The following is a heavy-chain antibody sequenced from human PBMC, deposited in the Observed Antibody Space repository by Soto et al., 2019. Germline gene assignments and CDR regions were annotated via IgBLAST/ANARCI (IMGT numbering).Heavy chain of an antibody. CDR1: GGTFSSRA. CDR2: IIPVFGRV. J-gene: IGHJ6*02. V-gene: IGHV1-69*01. Sequence: QVQLVQSGPEVKKTGTSVKVSCKASGGTFSSRAISWVRQAPGQGLEWMGGIIPVFGRVNYEEKFQHRVTITADESTGTVYMEMRSLRSEDTALYYCANSRGGTFLGYHGMDIWGQGTTVSVSS. D-gene: IGHD3-16*01. CDR3: ANSRGGTFLGYHGMDI.